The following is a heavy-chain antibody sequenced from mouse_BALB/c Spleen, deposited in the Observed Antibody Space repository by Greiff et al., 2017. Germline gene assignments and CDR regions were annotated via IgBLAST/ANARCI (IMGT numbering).Heavy chain of an antibody. D-gene: IGHD2-4*01. CDR1: GFAFSSYD. Sequence: EVMLVESGGGLVKPGGSRKLSCAASGFAFSSYDMSWVRQTPEKRLEWVAYISSGGGSTYYPDTVKGRFTISRDNAKNTLYLQMSSLKSEDTAMYYCARSTMITTDYFDYWGQGTTLTVSS. V-gene: IGHV5-12-1*01. CDR3: ARSTMITTDYFDY. CDR2: ISSGGGST. J-gene: IGHJ2*01.